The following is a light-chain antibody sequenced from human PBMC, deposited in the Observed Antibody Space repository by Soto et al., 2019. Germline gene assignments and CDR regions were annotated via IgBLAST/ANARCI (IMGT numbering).Light chain of an antibody. CDR1: VGL. CDR3: CLYVGGRTYV. Sequence: LTQPASVSRSRGQSITISCTGTVGLVSWYQQHPGKVPKLIIYDDTKRPSGVSSRFSGSKSGNTASLTISGLQTEDEADYFCCLYVGGRTYVFGTGTKVTVL. CDR2: DDT. V-gene: IGLV2-23*01. J-gene: IGLJ1*01.